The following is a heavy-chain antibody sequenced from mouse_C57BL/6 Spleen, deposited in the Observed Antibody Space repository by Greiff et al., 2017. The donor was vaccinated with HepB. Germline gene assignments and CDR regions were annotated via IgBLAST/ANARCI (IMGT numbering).Heavy chain of an antibody. Sequence: DVQLVESGGDLVKPGGSLKLSCAASGFTFSSYGMSWVRQTPDKRLEWVATISSGGSYTYYPDSVKGRFTISRDNAKNTLYLQMSSLKSEDTAMYYCARHSNWDWFAYWGQGTLVTVSA. CDR1: GFTFSSYG. D-gene: IGHD4-1*01. V-gene: IGHV5-6*01. CDR2: ISSGGSYT. CDR3: ARHSNWDWFAY. J-gene: IGHJ3*01.